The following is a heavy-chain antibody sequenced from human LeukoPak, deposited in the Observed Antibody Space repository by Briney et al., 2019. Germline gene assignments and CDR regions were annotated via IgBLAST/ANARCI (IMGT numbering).Heavy chain of an antibody. J-gene: IGHJ3*02. CDR3: ARGYSSSWYNAFDI. V-gene: IGHV3-74*01. CDR1: GFTSSSYW. CDR2: INSDGSST. Sequence: GGSLRLSCAASGFTSSSYWMHWVRQAPGKGLVWVSRINSDGSSTTYADSVKGRFSISRDNAKSTLYLQMNSLRVEDTALYYCARGYSSSWYNAFDIWGQGTMVTVSS. D-gene: IGHD6-13*01.